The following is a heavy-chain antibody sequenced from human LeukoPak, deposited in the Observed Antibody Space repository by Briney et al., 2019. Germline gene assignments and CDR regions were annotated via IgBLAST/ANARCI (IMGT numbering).Heavy chain of an antibody. CDR1: KFNFA. V-gene: IGHV3-23*02. J-gene: IGHJ4*02. CDR3: AKGHFASSSFFDY. Sequence: GGSLRLSCVASKFNFAMSWARQTAGKGLEWVSAISGSGDSTFYRDSVKGRFTISRDNSKNTLYLQMNSLRVEDTALYYCAKGHFASSSFFDYWGPGTLVTVSS. D-gene: IGHD6-6*01. CDR2: ISGSGDST.